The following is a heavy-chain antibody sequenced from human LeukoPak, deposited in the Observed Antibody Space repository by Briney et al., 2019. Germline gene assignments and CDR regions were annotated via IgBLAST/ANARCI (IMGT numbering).Heavy chain of an antibody. CDR1: GFTVSSDH. CDR2: IYRAGNT. D-gene: IGHD6-13*01. J-gene: IGHJ4*02. CDR3: ATWYHIDY. V-gene: IGHV3-53*01. Sequence: GGSLRLSCAASGFTVSSDHMSWVRQAPGKGLEWVSVIYRAGNTHYTDSMKGRFTISRDNSKNTLYLEMTGLRAEDTAVYYCATWYHIDYWGEGTLVTVSS.